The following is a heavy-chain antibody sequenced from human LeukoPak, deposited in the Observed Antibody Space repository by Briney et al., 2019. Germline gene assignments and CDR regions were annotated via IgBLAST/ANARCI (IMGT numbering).Heavy chain of an antibody. J-gene: IGHJ4*02. Sequence: GGSLRLSCAASGFTFRNYAMSWVRQAPGKGLEWVSGISGSGGTTYYADSVKGRFTISRDNSKKTLYLLMNSLRAEDTAVYYCAKDPSPRPMIVVVITTFGVPYRGYFDYWGQGTLVTVSS. CDR1: GFTFRNYA. CDR3: AKDPSPRPMIVVVITTFGVPYRGYFDY. CDR2: ISGSGGTT. D-gene: IGHD3-22*01. V-gene: IGHV3-23*01.